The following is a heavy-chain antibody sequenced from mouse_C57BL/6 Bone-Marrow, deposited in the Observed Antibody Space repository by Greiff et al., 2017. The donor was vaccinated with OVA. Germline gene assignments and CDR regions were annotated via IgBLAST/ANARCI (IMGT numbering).Heavy chain of an antibody. D-gene: IGHD1-1*01. CDR2: ISYDGSN. CDR3: ARGYYYGSSPYYFDY. CDR1: GYSITSGYY. Sequence: EVQLQESGPGLVKPSQSLSLTCSVTGYSITSGYYWNWIRQFPGNKLEWMGYISYDGSNNYNPSLKNRISITRDTSKNQFFLKLNSVTTEDTATYDCARGYYYGSSPYYFDYWGQGTTLTVSS. V-gene: IGHV3-6*01. J-gene: IGHJ2*01.